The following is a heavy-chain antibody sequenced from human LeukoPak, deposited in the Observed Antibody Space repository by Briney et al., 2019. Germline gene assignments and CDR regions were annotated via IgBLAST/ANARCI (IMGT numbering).Heavy chain of an antibody. D-gene: IGHD3-10*01. CDR2: MNPNSGNT. J-gene: IGHJ4*02. CDR3: ARRISRYYYGSGSYYNGRVPPDY. CDR1: GYTFTSYD. Sequence: ASVKVSCKASGYTFTSYDINWVRQATGQGLEWMGWMNPNSGNTGYAQKFQGRGTMTRNTSISTAYMEVSSLRSEDTAVYYCARRISRYYYGSGSYYNGRVPPDYWGQGTLVTVSS. V-gene: IGHV1-8*01.